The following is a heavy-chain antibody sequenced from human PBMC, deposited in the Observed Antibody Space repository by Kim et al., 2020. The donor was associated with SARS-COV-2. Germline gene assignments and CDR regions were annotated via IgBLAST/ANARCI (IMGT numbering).Heavy chain of an antibody. Sequence: SETLSLTCKVSGGYLGSSYWTWILQPPGQGLGWIGYTYSSGSTKYNPSLTGRVVISPDTSKNQFFLNLTSVTAADTAVYFCARGNVVTSLDSWGRGILVTVSS. CDR3: ARGNVVTSLDS. CDR2: TYSSGST. V-gene: IGHV4-59*13. CDR1: GGYLGSSY. J-gene: IGHJ4*02. D-gene: IGHD1-1*01.